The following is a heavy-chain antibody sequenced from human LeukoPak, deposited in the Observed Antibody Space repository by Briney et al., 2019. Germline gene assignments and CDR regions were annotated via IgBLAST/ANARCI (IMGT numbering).Heavy chain of an antibody. CDR3: AKGGV. V-gene: IGHV3-23*01. J-gene: IGHJ6*02. CDR2: IGNSGDRT. Sequence: GGSLRLSCAASGFTFSSYAMSWVRQAPGKGPEWVSGIGNSGDRTFYADSVKGRFTISRDNSKNTLYLQMNSLRVEDTALYYCAKGGVWGQGIAVTVSS. CDR1: GFTFSSYA.